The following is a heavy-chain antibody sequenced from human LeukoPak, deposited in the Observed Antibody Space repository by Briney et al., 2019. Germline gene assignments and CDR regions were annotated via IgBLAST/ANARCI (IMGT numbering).Heavy chain of an antibody. J-gene: IGHJ4*02. V-gene: IGHV3-21*01. CDR2: ISSSSSYI. D-gene: IGHD1-26*01. Sequence: GGSLRLSCAASGFTFSSYSMNWVRQAPGKGLEWVSSISSSSSYIYYADSVKGRFTISRDNAKNSLYLQMNSLRAEDTAVYYCARERGSVGATSRPPDYWGQGTLVTVSS. CDR3: ARERGSVGATSRPPDY. CDR1: GFTFSSYS.